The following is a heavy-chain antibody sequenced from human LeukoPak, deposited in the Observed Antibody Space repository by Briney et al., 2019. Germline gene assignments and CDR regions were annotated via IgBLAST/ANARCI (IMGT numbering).Heavy chain of an antibody. CDR2: INHSGST. CDR1: GGSFSGYY. J-gene: IGHJ4*02. CDR3: ARSQQLVMVYFDY. D-gene: IGHD6-13*01. Sequence: SETLSLTCAVYGGSFSGYYWSWIRQPPGKGLEWIGEINHSGSTNYNPSLKSRVTISVDKSKNQFSLKLSSVTAADTAVYYCARSQQLVMVYFDYWGQGTLVTVSS. V-gene: IGHV4-34*01.